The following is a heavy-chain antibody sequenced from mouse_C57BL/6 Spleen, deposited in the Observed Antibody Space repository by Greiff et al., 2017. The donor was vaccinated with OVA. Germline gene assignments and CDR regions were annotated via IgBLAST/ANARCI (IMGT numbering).Heavy chain of an antibody. CDR2: INPSTGGT. J-gene: IGHJ4*01. D-gene: IGHD2-4*01. V-gene: IGHV1-42*01. CDR3: ARWRDYGNYYSMDY. CDR1: GYSFTGYY. Sequence: QLQQSGPELVKPGASVKISCKASGYSFTGYYMNWVKQSPEKSLEWIGEINPSTGGTTYNQKFKAKATLTVDKSSSTAYMQLKSRTSEDSAVYYCARWRDYGNYYSMDYWGQGTSVTVSS.